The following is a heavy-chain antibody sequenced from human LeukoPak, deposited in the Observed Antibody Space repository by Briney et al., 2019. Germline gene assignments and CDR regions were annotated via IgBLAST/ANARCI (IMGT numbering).Heavy chain of an antibody. J-gene: IGHJ1*01. CDR2: IRYDGSNK. CDR3: AKDDITILLLQH. V-gene: IGHV3-30*02. D-gene: IGHD3-10*01. CDR1: GFTFSSYG. Sequence: GGTLRLSCAASGFTFSSYGMHWVRQAPGKGLEWVAFIRYDGSNKYYADSVKGRFTISRDNSKNTLYLQMNSLRAEDAAVYYCAKDDITILLLQHWGQGTLVTVSS.